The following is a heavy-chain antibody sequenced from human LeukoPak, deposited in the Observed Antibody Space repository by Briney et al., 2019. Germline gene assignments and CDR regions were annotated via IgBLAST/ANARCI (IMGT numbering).Heavy chain of an antibody. CDR3: TTDKLGKRVFDY. D-gene: IGHD4-23*01. Sequence: PGRSLRLSCAASGFTFSSYAMHWVRQAPGKGLEWVAVISYDGSNKYYADSVKGRFTISRDNSKNTLYLQMNSLKTEDTAVYYCTTDKLGKRVFDYWGQGTLVTVSS. V-gene: IGHV3-30-3*01. CDR2: ISYDGSNK. J-gene: IGHJ4*02. CDR1: GFTFSSYA.